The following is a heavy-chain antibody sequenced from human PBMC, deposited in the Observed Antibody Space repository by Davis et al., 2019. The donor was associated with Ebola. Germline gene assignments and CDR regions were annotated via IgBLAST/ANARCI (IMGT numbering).Heavy chain of an antibody. CDR2: IFYSGST. D-gene: IGHD6-19*01. CDR3: ASDTASGWLLPTI. CDR1: GASISGYY. J-gene: IGHJ3*02. V-gene: IGHV4-59*01. Sequence: SETLSLTCTVSGASISGYYWSWIRQPPGKGLEWIGYIFYSGSTNYNPSLKSRVTISVDTSKNQFSLKLSSVTAADTAMYYCASDTASGWLLPTIWGQGTMVTVSS.